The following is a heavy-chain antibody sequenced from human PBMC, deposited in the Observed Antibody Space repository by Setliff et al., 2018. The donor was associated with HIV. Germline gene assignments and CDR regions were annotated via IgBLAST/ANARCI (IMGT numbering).Heavy chain of an antibody. CDR3: ARGVPLLPPNF. CDR2: INTSGST. CDR1: GGSVSNYY. V-gene: IGHV4-4*07. J-gene: IGHJ4*02. Sequence: PSETLSLTCTVSGGSVSNYYWTWIRQSAGKGLEWIGHINTSGSTKYNPSLKSRVTISVDASERHFSLRMTSTTAADTAIYYCARGVPLLPPNFWGQGTLVTVSS. D-gene: IGHD2-15*01.